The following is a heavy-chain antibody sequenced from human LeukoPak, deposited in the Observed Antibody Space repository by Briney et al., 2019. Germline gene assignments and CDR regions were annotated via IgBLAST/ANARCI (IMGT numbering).Heavy chain of an antibody. J-gene: IGHJ4*02. CDR3: AKDAQRGFDYSNSLDN. CDR1: GFTFSHYG. D-gene: IGHD4-11*01. V-gene: IGHV3-33*06. Sequence: GTSLRLSCATSGFTFSHYGMHWVRQAPGKGLQWVAVIWSDGSNRYYGDPVKGRFTISRDNFQRTVYLQMNSLRAEDTAVYYCAKDAQRGFDYSNSLDNWGQGTLVTVSS. CDR2: IWSDGSNR.